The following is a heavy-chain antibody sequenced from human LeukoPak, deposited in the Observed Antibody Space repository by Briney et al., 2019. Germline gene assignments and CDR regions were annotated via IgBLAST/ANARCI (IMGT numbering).Heavy chain of an antibody. J-gene: IGHJ4*02. CDR1: GGSISSYY. CDR3: ARLYSSSFPLY. CDR2: IYYSGST. D-gene: IGHD6-6*01. Sequence: PSETLSLTCTVSGGSISSYYWSWLRQPPGKGLEWIGYIYYSGSTNYNPSLKSRVTISVDTSKNQFSLKLSSVTAADTAVYYCARLYSSSFPLYWSQGTLVTVSS. V-gene: IGHV4-59*08.